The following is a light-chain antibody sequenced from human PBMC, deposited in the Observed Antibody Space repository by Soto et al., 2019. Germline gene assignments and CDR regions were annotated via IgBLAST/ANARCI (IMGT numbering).Light chain of an antibody. CDR3: QQYGSSPYT. CDR1: QSVSSNY. CDR2: GAS. J-gene: IGKJ2*01. V-gene: IGKV3-20*01. Sequence: EIVLTQSPGTLSLSPGERATLYCRASQSVSSNYLAWYQQKPGQAPRLLIYGASSRVTGIPDRFSGSGSGTDFALTISRLEPEDFAVFYCQQYGSSPYTFGQGTKLEIK.